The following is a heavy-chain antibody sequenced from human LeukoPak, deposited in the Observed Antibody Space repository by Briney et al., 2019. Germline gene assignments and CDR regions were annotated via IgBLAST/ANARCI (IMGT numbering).Heavy chain of an antibody. CDR2: IWYDGSNK. D-gene: IGHD6-13*01. CDR1: GFTFSSYG. J-gene: IGHJ4*02. CDR3: ARESIAAAGKSRFDY. V-gene: IGHV3-30*19. Sequence: GGSLRLSCAASGFTFSSYGMHWVRQAPGKGLEWVAVIWYDGSNKYYADSVKGRFTISRDNSKNTLYLQMNSLRAEDTAVYYCARESIAAAGKSRFDYWGQGTLVTVSS.